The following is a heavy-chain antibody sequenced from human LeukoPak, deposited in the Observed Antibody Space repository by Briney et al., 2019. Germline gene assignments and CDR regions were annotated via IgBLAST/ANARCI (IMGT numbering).Heavy chain of an antibody. CDR3: ARHRYSSSSSYFDY. CDR2: IYSSGST. Sequence: MTSETLSLTCTVSGGSISGYYWSWIRQPPGKGLEWIGYIYSSGSTNYDPSLKSRVTMSVDTSKNQFSLKLGSVTATDTAVYYCARHRYSSSSSYFDYWGQGTLVTVSS. J-gene: IGHJ4*02. V-gene: IGHV4-59*08. CDR1: GGSISGYY. D-gene: IGHD6-6*01.